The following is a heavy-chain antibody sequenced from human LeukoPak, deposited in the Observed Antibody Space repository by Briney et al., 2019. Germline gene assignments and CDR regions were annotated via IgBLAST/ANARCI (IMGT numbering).Heavy chain of an antibody. Sequence: SETLSLTYTVSGGSISSYYWSWIRQPPGKGLEWIGYIYATGSTNYNPSLKSRVTISVDTSKNQSSLNLRSVTAADTAVYYCARHGSVRSPLGPWGQGTLVTVSS. J-gene: IGHJ5*02. CDR2: IYATGST. V-gene: IGHV4-4*09. D-gene: IGHD3-10*01. CDR3: ARHGSVRSPLGP. CDR1: GGSISSYY.